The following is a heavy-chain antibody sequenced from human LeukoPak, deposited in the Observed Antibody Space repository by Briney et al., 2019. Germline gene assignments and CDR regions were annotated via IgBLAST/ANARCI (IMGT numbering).Heavy chain of an antibody. CDR1: GYTFTSYG. J-gene: IGHJ3*02. CDR2: ISAYNGNT. D-gene: IGHD2-2*01. Sequence: ASVKVSCKASGYTFTSYGVSWVRQAPGQGLEWMGWISAYNGNTNYAQKFQGRVTMTTDRSTSTAYMELRSLRSDDTAMYYCARRGLGYCSSTRCSAYDIWGQGTMITVSS. CDR3: ARRGLGYCSSTRCSAYDI. V-gene: IGHV1-18*01.